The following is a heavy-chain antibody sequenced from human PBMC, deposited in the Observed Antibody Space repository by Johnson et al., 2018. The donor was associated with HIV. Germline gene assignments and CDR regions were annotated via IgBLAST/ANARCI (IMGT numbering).Heavy chain of an antibody. Sequence: VQLVESGGGLVQPGGSLRLSCAASGFTVSSNYMSWVRQAPGKGLEWVGRIKSKTDGGTTDYAAPVKGRFTISRDDSKNTLYLQMNSLRAEDTAVYYCAMERMGGFDIWGQGTMVTVSS. D-gene: IGHD1-26*01. CDR3: AMERMGGFDI. J-gene: IGHJ3*02. V-gene: IGHV3-15*01. CDR2: IKSKTDGGTT. CDR1: GFTVSSNY.